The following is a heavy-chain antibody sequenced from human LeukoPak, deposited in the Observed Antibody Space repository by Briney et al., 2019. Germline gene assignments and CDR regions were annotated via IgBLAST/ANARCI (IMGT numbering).Heavy chain of an antibody. CDR1: GFTFSSYS. J-gene: IGHJ6*02. V-gene: IGHV3-48*01. Sequence: QPGGSLRLSCAASGFTFSSYSMNWVRQAPGKGLEWVSYISSSSSTIYYADSVKGRFTISRDNAKNSLYLQMNSLRAEDTAVYYCARDLGVVVYYYHGMDVWGQGTTVTVSS. CDR2: ISSSSSTI. D-gene: IGHD3-22*01. CDR3: ARDLGVVVYYYHGMDV.